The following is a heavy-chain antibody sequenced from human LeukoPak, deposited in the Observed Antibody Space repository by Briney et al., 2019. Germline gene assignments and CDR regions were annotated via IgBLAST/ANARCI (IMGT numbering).Heavy chain of an antibody. CDR2: IRQDGSEK. CDR3: APRDWNDGPASH. CDR1: GFTFGNYW. Sequence: PGGSLRLSCAASGFTFGNYWMSWVRQAPGKGLEWVANIRQDGSEKFYLDSVKGRFTISRDNDKTSLYLQMNSLRGEDTAVYFCAPRDWNDGPASHWGQGTLVTVSS. V-gene: IGHV3-7*01. D-gene: IGHD1-1*01. J-gene: IGHJ4*02.